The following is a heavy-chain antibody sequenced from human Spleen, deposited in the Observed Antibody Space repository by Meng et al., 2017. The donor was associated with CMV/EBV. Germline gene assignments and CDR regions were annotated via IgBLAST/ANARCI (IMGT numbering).Heavy chain of an antibody. V-gene: IGHV3-23*01. CDR3: ARREILGYNEGLFGFNI. CDR2: ISGSGGST. D-gene: IGHD5-18*01. J-gene: IGHJ3*02. Sequence: GESLKISCAASGFTFSSYAMSWVRQAPGKGLEWVSAISGSGGSTYYADSVKGRFTISRDNSKNTLYLQMDSLRTEDTALYYCARREILGYNEGLFGFNIWGQGTRVTVSS. CDR1: GFTFSSYA.